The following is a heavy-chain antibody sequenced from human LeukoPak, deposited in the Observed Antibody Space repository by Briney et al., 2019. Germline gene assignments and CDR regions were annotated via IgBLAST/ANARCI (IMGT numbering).Heavy chain of an antibody. CDR3: ARGSILEWFHYYYYMDV. CDR1: GFTLSSYS. J-gene: IGHJ6*03. CDR2: ISSSSSYI. Sequence: PGGSLRLSRAASGFTLSSYSMNWVRQAPGKGLEWVSSISSSSSYIYYADSVKGRFTISRDNAKNSLYLQMNSLRAEDTAVYYCARGSILEWFHYYYYMDVWGKGTTVTVSS. D-gene: IGHD3-3*01. V-gene: IGHV3-21*01.